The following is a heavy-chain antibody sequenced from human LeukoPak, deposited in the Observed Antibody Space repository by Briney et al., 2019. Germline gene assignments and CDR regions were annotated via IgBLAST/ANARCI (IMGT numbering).Heavy chain of an antibody. CDR3: AREAWQQLVPGY. J-gene: IGHJ4*02. D-gene: IGHD6-13*01. V-gene: IGHV3-48*02. Sequence: PGGSLRLSCAASGFTFSSYSMNWVRQAPGKGLEWVSYISTSSSTIYYADPVKGRFTISRDNAKNSLYLQMNSLRDEDTAMYYFAREAWQQLVPGYWGQGTLVTVSS. CDR2: ISTSSSTI. CDR1: GFTFSSYS.